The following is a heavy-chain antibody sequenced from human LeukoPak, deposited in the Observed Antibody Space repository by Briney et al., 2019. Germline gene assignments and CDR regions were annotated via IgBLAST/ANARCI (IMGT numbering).Heavy chain of an antibody. Sequence: SETLSLTCTVSGGSISNYYWSWIRQPPGKGLEWIGYIYYSGSTNYNPSLKSRVTISVDTSKNQFSLKLSSVTAADTAVYYCARLDGYNCAFDYWGQGTLVTVSS. V-gene: IGHV4-59*01. J-gene: IGHJ4*02. CDR3: ARLDGYNCAFDY. CDR2: IYYSGST. CDR1: GGSISNYY. D-gene: IGHD5-24*01.